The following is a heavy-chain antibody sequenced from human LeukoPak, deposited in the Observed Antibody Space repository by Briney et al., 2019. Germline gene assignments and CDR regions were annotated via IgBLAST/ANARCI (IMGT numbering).Heavy chain of an antibody. J-gene: IGHJ4*02. Sequence: SETLSLTCSVSGGSIGSSRHYWGWIRQPPGKGLEWIGSMYHSGSTYHNPSFKSRVTISLDMSENQFSLKLSSVTAADTAVYYCASVTTVTPTYYFDYWGQGSLVIVSP. CDR2: MYHSGST. CDR1: GGSIGSSRHY. D-gene: IGHD4-17*01. V-gene: IGHV4-39*01. CDR3: ASVTTVTPTYYFDY.